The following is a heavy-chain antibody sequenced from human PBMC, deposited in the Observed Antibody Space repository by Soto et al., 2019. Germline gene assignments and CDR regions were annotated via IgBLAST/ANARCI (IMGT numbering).Heavy chain of an antibody. CDR2: IKQDGSEK. D-gene: IGHD4-17*01. CDR3: AREGKDDYHFDY. CDR1: GFPFSSYW. J-gene: IGHJ4*02. V-gene: IGHV3-7*01. Sequence: PGGSLRLSCAASGFPFSSYWMSWVRQAPGKGLEWVANIKQDGSEKYYVDSVKGRFTISRDNAKNSLYLQMNSLRAEDTAVYYCAREGKDDYHFDYWGQGTLVTVSS.